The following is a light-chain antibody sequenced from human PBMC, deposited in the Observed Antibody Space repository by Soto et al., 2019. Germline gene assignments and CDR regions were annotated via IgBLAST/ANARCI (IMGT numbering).Light chain of an antibody. CDR3: QQSYSTPFA. J-gene: IGKJ3*01. CDR1: QSISSY. Sequence: DFQMTQSPSSLSASVGDRVTITCRASQSISSYLNWYQQKPGKAPKLLIYAASSLQSGVPSRFSGCGSGTDFTLTISSLQPEDFATYYCQQSYSTPFAFGPGTKVDIK. V-gene: IGKV1-39*01. CDR2: AAS.